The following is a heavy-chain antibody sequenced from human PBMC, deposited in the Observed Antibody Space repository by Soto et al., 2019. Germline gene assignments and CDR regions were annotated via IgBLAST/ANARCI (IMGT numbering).Heavy chain of an antibody. CDR1: GFTFSNAW. CDR3: TTHPPFLFLEWLLDADYYYGMDV. V-gene: IGHV3-15*01. D-gene: IGHD3-3*01. J-gene: IGHJ6*02. CDR2: IKSKTDGGTT. Sequence: EVQLVESGGGLVKPGWSLRLSCAAAGFTFSNAWMSWGRQAPGKGLEWVGRIKSKTDGGTTDYAAPVKGRFTISRDDSKNTLYLQMNSLKTEDTAVYYCTTHPPFLFLEWLLDADYYYGMDVWGQGTKVTFS.